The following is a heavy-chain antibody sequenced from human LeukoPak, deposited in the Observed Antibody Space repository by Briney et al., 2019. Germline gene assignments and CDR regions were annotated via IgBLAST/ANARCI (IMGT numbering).Heavy chain of an antibody. Sequence: SVKVSCKASGGTISSYAISWVRQARRQGLEWMGRIIPIFGIANYAQKFQGRVTITADKSTSTAYMELSSLRSEDTAVYYCARVEAYCGGDCSEYFQHWGQGTLVTVSS. D-gene: IGHD2-21*02. CDR1: GGTISSYA. CDR2: IIPIFGIA. V-gene: IGHV1-69*04. CDR3: ARVEAYCGGDCSEYFQH. J-gene: IGHJ1*01.